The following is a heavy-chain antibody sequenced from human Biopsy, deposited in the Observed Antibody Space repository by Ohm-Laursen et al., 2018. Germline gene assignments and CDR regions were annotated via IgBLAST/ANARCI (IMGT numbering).Heavy chain of an antibody. D-gene: IGHD3-3*01. CDR1: GFTFSSYA. Sequence: SLRLSCAASGFTFSSYAMNWVRQAPGKGLEWVSAITVSADTTYYADSVRGRFTVSRDNSQNTLYLQMNSLRAEDTAVYFCAREIYPTTIYRPVDSWGQGTLVTVSS. CDR2: ITVSADTT. J-gene: IGHJ5*01. CDR3: AREIYPTTIYRPVDS. V-gene: IGHV3-23*01.